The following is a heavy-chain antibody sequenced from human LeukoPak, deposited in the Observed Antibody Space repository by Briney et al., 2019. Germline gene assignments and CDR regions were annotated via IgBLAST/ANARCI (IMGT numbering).Heavy chain of an antibody. CDR2: INTNTGNP. V-gene: IGHV7-4-1*02. D-gene: IGHD2-2*01. CDR1: GYTFTSYA. CDR3: AREGQLIGCSSTSCHTY. J-gene: IGHJ4*02. Sequence: ASVKVSCKASGYTFTSYAMNWVRQAPGQGLEWMGWINTNTGNPTYAQGFTGRFVFSLDTSVSTAYLQISSLKAEDTAAYYCAREGQLIGCSSTSCHTYWGQGTLVTVSS.